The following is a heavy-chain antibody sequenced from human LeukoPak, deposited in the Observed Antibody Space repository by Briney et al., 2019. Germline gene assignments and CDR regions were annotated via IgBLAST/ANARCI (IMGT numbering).Heavy chain of an antibody. V-gene: IGHV4-61*02. Sequence: PSETLSLTCTVSGGSISNDNYYWSWIRPPAGRGLEWIGRIYSSGTTNYNPSLKSRVIISVNTSKNQFSLTVASVTAADTAVYYCARGRGTTVTTYYFENWGQGTRVIVSS. D-gene: IGHD4-17*01. CDR1: GGSISNDNYY. CDR3: ARGRGTTVTTYYFEN. J-gene: IGHJ4*02. CDR2: IYSSGTT.